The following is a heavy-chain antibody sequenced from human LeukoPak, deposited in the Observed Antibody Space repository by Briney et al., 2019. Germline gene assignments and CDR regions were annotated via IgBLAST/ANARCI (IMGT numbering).Heavy chain of an antibody. Sequence: PGGSLRLSCAASGFTFSSYSMNWVRQAPGKGLEWVSSISSSSSYINYADSVKGRFTISRDNAKNSVYLQMNSLRAEDTAMYYCARDYEDFDIWGQGTMVTVSS. CDR1: GFTFSSYS. CDR2: ISSSSSYI. D-gene: IGHD3-16*01. J-gene: IGHJ3*02. V-gene: IGHV3-21*01. CDR3: ARDYEDFDI.